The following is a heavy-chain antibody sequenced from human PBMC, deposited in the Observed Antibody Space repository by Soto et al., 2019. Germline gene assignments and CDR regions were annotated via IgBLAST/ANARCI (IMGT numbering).Heavy chain of an antibody. V-gene: IGHV6-1*01. CDR2: TYYRSKWYN. CDR1: GDSVSPHSAA. D-gene: IGHD6-19*01. Sequence: SHTPSLTCAIPGDSVSPHSAACNCIRQSPSAGLDRLGRTYYRSKWYNDYAVSVKSRITLNPDTSKNQFSLQLNSVTSEDTAVYYCARDRSVLARAARPRYCSGFRYDPWGQGTLVTVSS. CDR3: ARDRSVLARAARPRYCSGFRYDP. J-gene: IGHJ5*02.